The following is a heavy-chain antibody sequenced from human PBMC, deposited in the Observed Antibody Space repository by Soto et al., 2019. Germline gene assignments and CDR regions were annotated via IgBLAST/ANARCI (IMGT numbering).Heavy chain of an antibody. J-gene: IGHJ4*02. CDR1: AFTFNNFA. CDR2: ISSHGNDK. V-gene: IGHV3-30*03. D-gene: IGHD3-22*01. CDR3: ATMNGNFDY. Sequence: PGGSLRLSCASSAFTFNNFAMHWVRQAPGKGLEWVAVISSHGNDKYYADSVKGRFTISRDNSKNTLYLQMNSLRAEDTAVYYCATMNGNFDYWGQLTQVTVS.